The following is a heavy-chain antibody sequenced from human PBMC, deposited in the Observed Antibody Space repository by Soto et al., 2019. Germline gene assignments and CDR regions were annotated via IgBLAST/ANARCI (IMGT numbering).Heavy chain of an antibody. CDR1: GFTFTSSA. Sequence: SVKVSCKASGFTFTSSAVQWVRQARGQRLEWIGWIVVGSGNTNYAQKFQERVTITRDMSTSTAYMELSSLRSEDTAVYYCAADVGAAASPYNYYYYGMDVWGQGTTVTVSS. J-gene: IGHJ6*02. CDR3: AADVGAAASPYNYYYYGMDV. D-gene: IGHD6-13*01. CDR2: IVVGSGNT. V-gene: IGHV1-58*01.